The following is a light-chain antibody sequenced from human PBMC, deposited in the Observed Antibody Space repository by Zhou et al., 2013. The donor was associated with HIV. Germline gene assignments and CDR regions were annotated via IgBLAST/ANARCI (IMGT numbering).Light chain of an antibody. CDR1: QGIGKA. Sequence: AIQLTQSPSSLSASVGDRVTLTCRASQGIGKALAWYQQKPGRPPKLLIYAASTLQNEVPSRFSGSGSGTDFTLTISSLQPEDFATYYCQQLNSYPLTFGGGTKVEIK. V-gene: IGKV1-13*02. CDR2: AAS. J-gene: IGKJ4*01. CDR3: QQLNSYPLT.